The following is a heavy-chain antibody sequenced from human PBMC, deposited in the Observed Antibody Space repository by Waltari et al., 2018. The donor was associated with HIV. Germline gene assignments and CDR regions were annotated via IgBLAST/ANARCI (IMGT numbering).Heavy chain of an antibody. D-gene: IGHD7-27*01. J-gene: IGHJ4*02. CDR2: FYGGGSSYGGRA. V-gene: IGHV4-39*01. CDR1: GGSIGDSSSY. Sequence: QLQLHESGPGVVKPSETLSLTCTVSGGSIGDSSSYWAWVRQTPGKGLEWIGGFFYGGGSSYGGRASDLPSLKSRLSISVDTSRNQLSLKLRSVNATDTAVYFCARPPQTGDLGDYWGRGTLVTVS. CDR3: ARPPQTGDLGDY.